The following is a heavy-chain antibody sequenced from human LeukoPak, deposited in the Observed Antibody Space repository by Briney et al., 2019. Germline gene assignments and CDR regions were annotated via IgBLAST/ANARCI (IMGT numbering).Heavy chain of an antibody. CDR1: GRSINGYY. V-gene: IGHV4-59*01. J-gene: IGHJ5*02. CDR2: IYYNGGT. CDR3: ARLHSSAYFEEFDP. Sequence: PSETLSLTCIVSGRSINGYYWSWLRQPPRKGLEWIGYIYYNGGTNYNPPLKSRVTISVDTSKNQFSLKLSSVTAADTAVYYCARLHSSAYFEEFDPWGQGTLVTVSS. D-gene: IGHD6-19*01.